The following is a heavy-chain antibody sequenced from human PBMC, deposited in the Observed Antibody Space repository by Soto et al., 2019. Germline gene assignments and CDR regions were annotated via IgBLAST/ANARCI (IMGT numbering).Heavy chain of an antibody. D-gene: IGHD2-2*01. J-gene: IGHJ6*02. V-gene: IGHV3-30*18. CDR2: ILYDGSNK. CDR1: GFTFSNYG. CDR3: AKSRDAYNFYFYYGMDV. Sequence: GGSLRLSCAASGFTFSNYGMHWVRQTPGKGLEWVALILYDGSNKYYADSVKGRFTISRDNSKNTLYLQVSSLRAEDTAVYYCAKSRDAYNFYFYYGMDVWGQGTTVTVSS.